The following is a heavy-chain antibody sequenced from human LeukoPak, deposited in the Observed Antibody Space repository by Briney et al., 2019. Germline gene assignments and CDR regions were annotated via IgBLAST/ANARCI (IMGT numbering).Heavy chain of an antibody. CDR1: GIIVSTTY. CDR3: ASPLRHRAGENIPFGN. V-gene: IGHV3-53*01. CDR2: IYGGGTT. D-gene: IGHD5-12*01. Sequence: SGGSLRLSCAASGIIVSTTYMSWVRQTPGKGLEWGSVIYGGGTTYYSDSVQGRFPLSRDDSKSTLYIQMTSLRAEDTAVYYCASPLRHRAGENIPFGNLGQGTQVTVSS. J-gene: IGHJ4*02.